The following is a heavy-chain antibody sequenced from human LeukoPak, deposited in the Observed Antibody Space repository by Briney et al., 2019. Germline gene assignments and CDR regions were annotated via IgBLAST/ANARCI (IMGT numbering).Heavy chain of an antibody. D-gene: IGHD2-2*01. Sequence: QPGGSLRLSCAASGFTFSSYWMHWVRQAPGKGLVWVSRINSDGSTTDYADSVKGRFTISRDNSKNTLYLQMNSLRAEDTAVYYCARGNVVVPAASSGEAFDIWGQGTMVTVSS. CDR3: ARGNVVVPAASSGEAFDI. CDR2: INSDGSTT. J-gene: IGHJ3*02. CDR1: GFTFSSYW. V-gene: IGHV3-74*01.